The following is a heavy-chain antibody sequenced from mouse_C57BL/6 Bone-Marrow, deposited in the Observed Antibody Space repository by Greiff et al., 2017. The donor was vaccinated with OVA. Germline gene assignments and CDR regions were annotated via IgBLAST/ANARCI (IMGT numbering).Heavy chain of an antibody. CDR1: GYAFSSSW. D-gene: IGHD2-10*02. CDR3: ARHEYGYYASYFDY. CDR2: IYPGDGDT. J-gene: IGHJ2*01. Sequence: QVQLQQSGPELVKPGASVKISCKASGYAFSSSWMNWVKQRPGKGLEWIGRIYPGDGDTNYNGKFKGKATLTADKSSSTAYMHLSSLTSEDSSVYFCARHEYGYYASYFDYWGRGTTLTVSS. V-gene: IGHV1-82*01.